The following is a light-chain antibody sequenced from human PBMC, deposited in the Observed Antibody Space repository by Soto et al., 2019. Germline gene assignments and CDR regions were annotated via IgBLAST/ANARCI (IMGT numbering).Light chain of an antibody. V-gene: IGKV3-20*01. J-gene: IGKJ2*01. CDR1: QVIGSRY. CDR3: QQFGSSIPHT. Sequence: EIVMTQSPGTLSLSPGERATISCRASQVIGSRYLAWYHQKSGQAPRLLIYASSRATGIPDRFSGSGSGTDFTLTISRLEPEDFAVYYCQQFGSSIPHTFGQGTKLEIK. CDR2: AS.